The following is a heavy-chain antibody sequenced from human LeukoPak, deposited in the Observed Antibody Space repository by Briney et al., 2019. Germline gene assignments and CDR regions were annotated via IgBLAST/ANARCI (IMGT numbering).Heavy chain of an antibody. CDR1: GGSISRYY. Sequence: PSETLSLTCTVSGGSISRYYWSWIRQPPGKGLEWIGYIHYSGSTNFNPSLKSRVTISVDTSKNQFSLRLSSVTAADTAVYYCARHDPWHFDPWGQGTLVTVSS. V-gene: IGHV4-59*08. J-gene: IGHJ5*02. CDR3: ARHDPWHFDP. CDR2: IHYSGST.